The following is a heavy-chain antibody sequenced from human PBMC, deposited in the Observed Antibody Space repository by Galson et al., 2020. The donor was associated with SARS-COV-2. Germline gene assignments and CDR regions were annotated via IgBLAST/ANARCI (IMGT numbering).Heavy chain of an antibody. D-gene: IGHD6-19*01. Sequence: SETLSLTCTVSGGSISSSSYYWGWIRQPPGKGLEWIGSIYYSGSTYYNPSLKSRVTISVDTSKNQFSLKLSSVTAADTAVYYCARYSSGWNSESAFDIWGQGTMVTVSS. J-gene: IGHJ3*02. V-gene: IGHV4-39*01. CDR3: ARYSSGWNSESAFDI. CDR2: IYYSGST. CDR1: GGSISSSSYY.